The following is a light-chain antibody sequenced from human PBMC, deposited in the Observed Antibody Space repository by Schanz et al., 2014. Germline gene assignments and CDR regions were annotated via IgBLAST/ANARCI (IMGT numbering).Light chain of an antibody. CDR3: QQYGSSPPMYT. CDR1: QSISSY. J-gene: IGKJ2*01. Sequence: DIQMTQSPSSLSASVGDRVTITCRASQSISSYLNWYQQKPGKAPKLLIYAASSLQSGVPSRFSGSGSGTDFTLTISSLEPEDFAVYYCQQYGSSPPMYTFGQGTKLEIK. V-gene: IGKV1-39*01. CDR2: AAS.